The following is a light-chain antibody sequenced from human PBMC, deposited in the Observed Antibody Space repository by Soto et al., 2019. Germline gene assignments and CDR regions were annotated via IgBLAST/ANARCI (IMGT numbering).Light chain of an antibody. J-gene: IGKJ2*01. CDR2: GAS. V-gene: IGKV3-15*01. CDR3: QQYNNWPYT. Sequence: EIVMTQSPDTLSVSPGERATLSCRASQSVSTNLAWYQQKPGQAPRLLIYGASTRATGIPARFSGSGSGTEFTLTNSSLQSEDFAVYDCQQYNNWPYTFGQGTKLEIK. CDR1: QSVSTN.